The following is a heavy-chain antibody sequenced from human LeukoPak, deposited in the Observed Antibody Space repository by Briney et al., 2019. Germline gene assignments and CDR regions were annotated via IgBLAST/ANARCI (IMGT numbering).Heavy chain of an antibody. CDR2: IYTGGST. J-gene: IGHJ5*02. CDR1: GGSISSGSYY. D-gene: IGHD5-18*01. V-gene: IGHV4-61*02. Sequence: SETLSLTCTVSGGSISSGSYYWSWIRQPAGKGLEWIGRIYTGGSTNYNPSLKSRVTISVDTSKNQFSLKLSSVTAADTAVYYCARDLGRGYSNGINWFDPWGQGTLVTVSS. CDR3: ARDLGRGYSNGINWFDP.